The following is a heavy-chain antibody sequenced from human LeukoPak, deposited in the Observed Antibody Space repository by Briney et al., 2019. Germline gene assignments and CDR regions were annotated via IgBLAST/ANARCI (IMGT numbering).Heavy chain of an antibody. CDR3: ASGPHYNILTGFYKVRSHLDY. J-gene: IGHJ4*02. CDR1: GFTFSSYG. CDR2: IRYDGSIK. D-gene: IGHD3-9*01. Sequence: GGSLRLSCAASGFTFSSYGMHWIRQAPGKGLEWVAFIRYDGSIKYYADSVKGRFTISRDNAKNTLFLQMNSLRTEDTALYYCASGPHYNILTGFYKVRSHLDYWGQGTLVTVSS. V-gene: IGHV3-30*02.